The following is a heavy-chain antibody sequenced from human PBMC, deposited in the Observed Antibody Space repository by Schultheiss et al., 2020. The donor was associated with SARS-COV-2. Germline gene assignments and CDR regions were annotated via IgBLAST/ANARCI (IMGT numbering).Heavy chain of an antibody. V-gene: IGHV3-11*01. Sequence: GGSLRLSCAASGFTFSDYYMSWIRQAPGKGLEWVSYISSSGSTIYYADSVKGRFTIYRDNARNSLYLQMNSLRAEDTAVYYCARAVLCSTTRCYGGYLYYFDYWGQGTLVTVSS. CDR2: ISSSGSTI. CDR1: GFTFSDYY. CDR3: ARAVLCSTTRCYGGYLYYFDY. D-gene: IGHD2-2*01. J-gene: IGHJ4*02.